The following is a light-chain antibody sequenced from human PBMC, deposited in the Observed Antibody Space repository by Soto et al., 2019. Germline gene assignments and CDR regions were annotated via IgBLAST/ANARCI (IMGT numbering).Light chain of an antibody. J-gene: IGLJ2*01. V-gene: IGLV2-8*01. CDR1: SSDVGGYND. CDR2: EVS. CDR3: SSYGGSNTVV. Sequence: QSALTQPPSASVSPGQSVTISCTGSSSDVGGYNDVSWYQQHPGKAPKLMIYEVSKRPSGVPDRLSGSKSGNTASLTVSGIQAEDEADYYCSSYGGSNTVVFGGGTKLTVL.